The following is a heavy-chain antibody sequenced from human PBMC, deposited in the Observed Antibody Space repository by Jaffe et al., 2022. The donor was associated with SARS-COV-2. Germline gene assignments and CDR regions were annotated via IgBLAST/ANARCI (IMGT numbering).Heavy chain of an antibody. CDR1: GFTFSSYS. V-gene: IGHV3-48*02. D-gene: IGHD6-13*01. CDR2: ISSSSSTI. Sequence: EVQLVESGGGLVQPGGSLRLSCAASGFTFSSYSMNWVRQAPGKGLEWVSYISSSSSTIYYADSVKGRFTISRDNAKNSLYLQMNSLRDEDTAVYYCAREIGGAAAGTNFDYWGQGTLVTVSS. J-gene: IGHJ4*02. CDR3: AREIGGAAAGTNFDY.